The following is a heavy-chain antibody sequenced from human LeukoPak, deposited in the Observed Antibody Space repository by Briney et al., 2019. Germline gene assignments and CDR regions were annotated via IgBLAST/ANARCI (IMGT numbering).Heavy chain of an antibody. CDR3: ARGGIQVSGIDEFDY. Sequence: GGSLRLSCAASGFTFIDYDMHWVRQVTGKGLEWVSAIGIRGDTHYSGSVKGRFTISRENAESSLYLQMNSLRAEDTAVYYCARGGIQVSGIDEFDYWGQGTLVTVSS. V-gene: IGHV3-13*01. J-gene: IGHJ4*02. CDR1: GFTFIDYD. CDR2: IGIRGDT. D-gene: IGHD6-19*01.